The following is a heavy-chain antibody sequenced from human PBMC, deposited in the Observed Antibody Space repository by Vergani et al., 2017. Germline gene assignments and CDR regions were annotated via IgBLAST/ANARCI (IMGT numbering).Heavy chain of an antibody. V-gene: IGHV3-33*08. Sequence: VQLLESGGGLVQPGGSLRLSCAASGFTFSSYAMSWVRQAPGKGLEWVAVIWYDGSNKYYADSVKGRFTISRDNSKNTLYLQMNSLRAEDTAVYYCARAGTGYSSGDREFVDYWGQGTLVTVSS. D-gene: IGHD6-19*01. CDR3: ARAGTGYSSGDREFVDY. CDR1: GFTFSSYA. J-gene: IGHJ4*02. CDR2: IWYDGSNK.